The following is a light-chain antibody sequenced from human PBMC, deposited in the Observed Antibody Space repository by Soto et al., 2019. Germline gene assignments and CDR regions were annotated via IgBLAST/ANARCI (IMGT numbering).Light chain of an antibody. Sequence: EIRLTQSPATLSLSPGERATLSCRASQSVSSFLVWYQQKPGQAPRLLIYDAVNRVTGIPARFSGSGSGTDFTLTISSLEPEDFAVYYCQHRSNWPRLTFGGGTKVDIK. J-gene: IGKJ4*01. CDR3: QHRSNWPRLT. CDR1: QSVSSF. V-gene: IGKV3-11*01. CDR2: DAV.